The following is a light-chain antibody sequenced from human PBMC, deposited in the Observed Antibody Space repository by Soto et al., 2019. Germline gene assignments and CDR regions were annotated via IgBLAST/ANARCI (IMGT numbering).Light chain of an antibody. CDR2: KAS. CDR3: QHYNSYSEA. CDR1: QTISSW. J-gene: IGKJ1*01. V-gene: IGKV1-5*03. Sequence: DIQMTQSPSTLSGSVGDRVTITCRASQTISSWLAWYQQKPGKAPKLLIYKASTLKSGVPSRFSGSGSETKFALTISSLQPDDFATYYYQHYNSYSEAFGQGTRVDIK.